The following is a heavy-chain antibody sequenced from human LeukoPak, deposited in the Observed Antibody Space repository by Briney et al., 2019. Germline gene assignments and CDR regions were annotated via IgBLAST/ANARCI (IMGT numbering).Heavy chain of an antibody. CDR2: ISWDGGST. Sequence: PGGSLRLSCAASGFTFDDYTMHWVRQAPGKGLEWVSLISWDGGSTYYADSVKGRFTISRDNSKNSLYLQMNSLRTEDTALYYCAKEGALAAAGAFDYWGQGTLVTVSS. D-gene: IGHD6-13*01. CDR3: AKEGALAAAGAFDY. CDR1: GFTFDDYT. J-gene: IGHJ4*02. V-gene: IGHV3-43*01.